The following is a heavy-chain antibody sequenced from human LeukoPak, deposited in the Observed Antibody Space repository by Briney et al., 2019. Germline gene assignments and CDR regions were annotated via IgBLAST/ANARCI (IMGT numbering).Heavy chain of an antibody. J-gene: IGHJ4*02. CDR2: INRSGST. Sequence: SETLSLTCAVYGGSFSGYYWSWIRQPPGKGLEWIGEINRSGSTNYNPSLKSRGTISVDTSKNQFSLKLSSVPAADTAVYYCASQPWGYDSSGYVKSSYYFDYWGPGTLVTVSS. CDR3: ASQPWGYDSSGYVKSSYYFDY. V-gene: IGHV4-34*01. D-gene: IGHD3-22*01. CDR1: GGSFSGYY.